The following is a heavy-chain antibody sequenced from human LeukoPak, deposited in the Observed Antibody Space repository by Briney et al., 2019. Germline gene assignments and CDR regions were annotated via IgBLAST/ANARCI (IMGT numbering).Heavy chain of an antibody. CDR3: ARDRDEPWVAARPNFDY. Sequence: SVKVSCKASGGTFSNYAISWVRQAPGQGLEWMGGIIPIFGTANYAQKFRGRVTITADKSTRTAYMELRSLRSDDTAVYYCARDRDEPWVAARPNFDYWGQGTLVTVSS. V-gene: IGHV1-69*06. CDR1: GGTFSNYA. D-gene: IGHD6-6*01. CDR2: IIPIFGTA. J-gene: IGHJ4*02.